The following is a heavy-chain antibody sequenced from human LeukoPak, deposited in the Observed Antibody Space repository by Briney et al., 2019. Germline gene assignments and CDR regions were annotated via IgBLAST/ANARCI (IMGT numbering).Heavy chain of an antibody. V-gene: IGHV3-74*01. J-gene: IGHJ4*02. CDR3: ASTYSYDSSGYQGYFDY. CDR2: INSDGSST. CDR1: GFTFSSYW. D-gene: IGHD3-22*01. Sequence: PGGSLRLSCAASGFTFSSYWMHWVRQAPGKGLVWVSRINSDGSSTSYADSVKGRFTISRDNAKNTLYLQMNSLRDEDTAVYYCASTYSYDSSGYQGYFDYWGQGTLVTVSS.